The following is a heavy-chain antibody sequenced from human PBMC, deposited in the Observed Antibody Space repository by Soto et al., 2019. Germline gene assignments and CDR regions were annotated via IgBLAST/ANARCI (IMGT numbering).Heavy chain of an antibody. Sequence: GGSLRLSCAASGFTFSSYSMNWVRQAPGKGLEWVSYISSSGSTIYYADSVKGRFTISRDNAKNSLYLQMNSLRAEDTAVYYCARVVISGSYLDYWGQGTLVTVSS. CDR3: ARVVISGSYLDY. V-gene: IGHV3-48*01. CDR1: GFTFSSYS. D-gene: IGHD1-26*01. J-gene: IGHJ4*02. CDR2: ISSSGSTI.